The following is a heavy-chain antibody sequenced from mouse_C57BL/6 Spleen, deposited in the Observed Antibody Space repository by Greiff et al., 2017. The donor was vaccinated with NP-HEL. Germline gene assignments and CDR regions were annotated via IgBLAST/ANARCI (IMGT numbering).Heavy chain of an antibody. D-gene: IGHD1-1*01. Sequence: VQLQQSGAELVRPGTSVKVSCKASGYAFTNYLIEWVKQRPGQGLEWIGVITPGSGGPNYNAQFKGKATLTADKSSSTAYMQLSSLTSEDSAVYFCARPITTVVATEGDYAMDYWGQGTSVTVSS. CDR3: ARPITTVVATEGDYAMDY. CDR1: GYAFTNYL. J-gene: IGHJ4*01. V-gene: IGHV1-54*01. CDR2: ITPGSGGP.